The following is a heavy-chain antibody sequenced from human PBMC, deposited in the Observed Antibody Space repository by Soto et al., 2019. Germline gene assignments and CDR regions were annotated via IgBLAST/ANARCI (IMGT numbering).Heavy chain of an antibody. V-gene: IGHV1-3*01. J-gene: IGHJ4*02. CDR3: ARSSVTSYYEYYFDY. CDR2: INAGNGNT. D-gene: IGHD3-22*01. Sequence: ASVKVSCKASGYTFTSYAMHWVRQAPGQRLEWMGWINAGNGNTKYSQKFQGRVTITRDTSASTAYMELSSLRSEDTAVYYCARSSVTSYYEYYFDYLGQGTLVTVSS. CDR1: GYTFTSYA.